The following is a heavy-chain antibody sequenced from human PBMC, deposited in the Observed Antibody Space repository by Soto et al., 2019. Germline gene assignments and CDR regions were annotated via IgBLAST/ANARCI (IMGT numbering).Heavy chain of an antibody. CDR1: GGSISSGGYY. J-gene: IGHJ6*02. Sequence: PSETLSLTCTVSGGSISSGGYYWSWIRQHPGKGLEWIGYIYYSGSTYYNPSLKSRVTISVDTSKNQFSLKLSSVTAADTAVYYCARDYGDYYYYYGMDVWGQGTTVTV. V-gene: IGHV4-31*03. D-gene: IGHD4-17*01. CDR2: IYYSGST. CDR3: ARDYGDYYYYYGMDV.